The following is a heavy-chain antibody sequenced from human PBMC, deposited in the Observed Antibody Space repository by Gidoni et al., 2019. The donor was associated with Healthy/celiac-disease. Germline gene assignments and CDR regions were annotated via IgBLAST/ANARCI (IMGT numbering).Heavy chain of an antibody. CDR2: ISGSGGST. D-gene: IGHD1-7*01. J-gene: IGHJ5*02. V-gene: IGHV3-23*01. CDR1: GFPFSSYA. Sequence: EVQLLESGGGLVQPGGSLRLSCAASGFPFSSYAMSWVRQAPGRGLEWVSAISGSGGSTYYADSVKGRFTISRDNSKNTLYLQMNSLRAEDTAVYYCAKKPGTTSGEGGRPWGQGTLVTVSS. CDR3: AKKPGTTSGEGGRP.